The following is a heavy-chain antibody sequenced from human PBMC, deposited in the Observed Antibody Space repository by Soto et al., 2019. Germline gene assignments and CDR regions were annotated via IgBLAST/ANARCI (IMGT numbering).Heavy chain of an antibody. CDR2: ISGGGDGT. J-gene: IGHJ3*01. CDR3: AKKGLGSLATYCTTGDCHYAFDV. V-gene: IGHV3-23*01. Sequence: VHLLESGGGLVRPGGSLRLSCAASGFTFYNYAMNWVRQAPGKGLEGVSTISGGGDGTYYADSVKGRFTISRDNSRNTVYLQMISLRAEDTAVYYCAKKGLGSLATYCTTGDCHYAFDVWGQGTLVTVSS. D-gene: IGHD2-8*01. CDR1: GFTFYNYA.